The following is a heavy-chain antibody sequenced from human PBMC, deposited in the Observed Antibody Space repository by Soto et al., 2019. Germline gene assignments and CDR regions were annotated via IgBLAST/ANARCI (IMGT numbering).Heavy chain of an antibody. V-gene: IGHV1-69*01. D-gene: IGHD3-10*01. Sequence: QVLLVQSGPEVKKPGSSVKVSCKASGGTFNNYAINWVRQAPGKGLEWMGGIIPTFGTGNHAQKFQGRVTITADESTTTAQMGLNSLRSEDTAIYYRAGFDGTLVRGGRSSPYEMDVWGQGTTVIVSS. CDR1: GGTFNNYA. CDR2: IIPTFGTG. CDR3: AGFDGTLVRGGRSSPYEMDV. J-gene: IGHJ6*02.